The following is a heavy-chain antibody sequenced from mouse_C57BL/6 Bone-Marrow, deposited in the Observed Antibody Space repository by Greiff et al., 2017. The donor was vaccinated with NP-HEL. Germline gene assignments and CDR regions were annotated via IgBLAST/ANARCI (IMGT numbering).Heavy chain of an antibody. J-gene: IGHJ4*01. CDR2: INPGSGGT. V-gene: IGHV1-54*01. CDR1: GYAFTNYL. Sequence: QVQLQQSGAELVRPGTSVKVSCKASGYAFTNYLIEWVKQRPGQGLEWIGVINPGSGGTNYNEKFKGKATLTADKSSSTAYMPLSSLTSEDSAVYFCARPITTVVATDYAMDYWGQGTSVTVSS. CDR3: ARPITTVVATDYAMDY. D-gene: IGHD1-1*01.